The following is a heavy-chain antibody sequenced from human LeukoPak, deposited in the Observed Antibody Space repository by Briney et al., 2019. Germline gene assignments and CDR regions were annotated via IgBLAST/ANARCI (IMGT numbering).Heavy chain of an antibody. V-gene: IGHV3-7*03. D-gene: IGHD5-24*01. CDR1: GFTFSKYC. Sequence: GGSLRLSCEASGFTFSKYCMSWVRQAPGRGLEWVADIKQDESEKYYVDSVKGRFTISRDNAKKSLYLQMNSLRAEDTAVYYCARDGDGYNFPFDYWGQGTLVTVSS. CDR3: ARDGDGYNFPFDY. J-gene: IGHJ4*02. CDR2: IKQDESEK.